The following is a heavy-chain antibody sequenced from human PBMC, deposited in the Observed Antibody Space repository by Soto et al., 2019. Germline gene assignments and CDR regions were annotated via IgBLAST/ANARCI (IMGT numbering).Heavy chain of an antibody. CDR2: ISAYNGNT. CDR3: ARDEGEYYYDSSGHTPGFDY. J-gene: IGHJ4*02. Sequence: ASVKVSCKTSGYTFTSYSISWVRQAPGEGLERMGWISAYNGNTNYAQKLQGRVTMTTDTSTSTAYMELRSLRSDDTAVYYCARDEGEYYYDSSGHTPGFDYWGQGTLVTVS. CDR1: GYTFTSYS. D-gene: IGHD3-22*01. V-gene: IGHV1-18*04.